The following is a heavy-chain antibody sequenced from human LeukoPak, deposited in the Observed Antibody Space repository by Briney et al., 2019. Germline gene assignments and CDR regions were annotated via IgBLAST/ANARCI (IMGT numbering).Heavy chain of an antibody. D-gene: IGHD3-10*01. CDR1: GRSISSSTYY. J-gene: IGHJ4*02. Sequence: TSETLSLTCTVSGRSISSSTYYWGWIRQPPGKGLEWIGSIYYSVSTYYNPSLKSRVTISVDTSKNQFSLKLSSVTAADTAVYYCASSYYGSGSPNFDYWGQGTLVTVSS. CDR3: ASSYYGSGSPNFDY. V-gene: IGHV4-39*01. CDR2: IYYSVST.